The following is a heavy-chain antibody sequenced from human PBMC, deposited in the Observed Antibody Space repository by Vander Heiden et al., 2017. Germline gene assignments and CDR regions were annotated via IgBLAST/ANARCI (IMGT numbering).Heavy chain of an antibody. J-gene: IGHJ5*02. V-gene: IGHV1-46*01. Sequence: QVQLVQSGAAVKRPGASVKVSCKASGYTFSHYYMHWVRQAPGQGLEWMGIINPRGGSTSYAQKFQGRVTMTRDTSTSTVFMELSSLRSEDTAVYFCARDPYSSSSLNWFDPWGQGTLVTVSS. CDR1: GYTFSHYY. CDR3: ARDPYSSSSLNWFDP. CDR2: INPRGGST. D-gene: IGHD6-6*01.